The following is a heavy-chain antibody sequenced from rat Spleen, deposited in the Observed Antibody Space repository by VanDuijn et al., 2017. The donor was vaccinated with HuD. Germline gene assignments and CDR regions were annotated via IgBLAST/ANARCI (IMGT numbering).Heavy chain of an antibody. D-gene: IGHD1-4*01. CDR3: TRHDYPGVTTNWFAH. J-gene: IGHJ3*01. CDR2: ITYDGSST. CDR1: GFTFSDYN. V-gene: IGHV5-7*01. Sequence: EVQLVESGGGLVQPGRSLKLSCAASGFTFSDYNMAWVRQAPKKGLEWVAIITYDGSSTYYRDSVKGRFTISRDNVESTLYLQMDSLRSEDTATYYCTRHDYPGVTTNWFAHWGQGTLVTVSS.